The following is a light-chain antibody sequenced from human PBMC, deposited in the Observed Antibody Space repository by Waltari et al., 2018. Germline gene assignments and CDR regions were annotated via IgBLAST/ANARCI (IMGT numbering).Light chain of an antibody. CDR3: QHYVRLPAT. Sequence: EIMLTQSPGTLSLSPGERATLSRKASQSISKYLAWYQQKPGQAPRLLIYHASSRATGIPDRFSGSGSETDFSLTISRLEPEDFAVYYCQHYVRLPATFGQGTKVEIK. CDR2: HAS. CDR1: QSISKY. V-gene: IGKV3-20*01. J-gene: IGKJ1*01.